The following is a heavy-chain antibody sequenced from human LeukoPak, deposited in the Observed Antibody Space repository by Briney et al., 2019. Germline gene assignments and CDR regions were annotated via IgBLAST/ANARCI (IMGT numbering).Heavy chain of an antibody. V-gene: IGHV4-31*03. Sequence: SETLSLTCTVSGGSISSGGYYWSRIRQHPGKGLEWIGYIYYSGSTYYNPSLKSRVTIPVDTSKNQFSLKLSSVTAADTAVYYCATITSSSWTRDYWGQGTLVTVSS. D-gene: IGHD6-13*01. CDR1: GGSISSGGYY. J-gene: IGHJ4*02. CDR3: ATITSSSWTRDY. CDR2: IYYSGST.